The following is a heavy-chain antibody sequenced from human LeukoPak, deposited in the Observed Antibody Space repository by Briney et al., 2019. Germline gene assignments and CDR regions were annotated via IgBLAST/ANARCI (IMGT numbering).Heavy chain of an antibody. J-gene: IGHJ5*02. V-gene: IGHV2-5*01. D-gene: IGHD3-22*01. CDR1: GFSLSTSGVG. CDR3: AHRLNYYDSSGYPVDWFDP. CDR2: IYWNDDK. Sequence: SGPTLVKPTQTLTLTCTFSGFSLSTSGVGVGWIRQPPGKALEWLALIYWNDDKRYSPSLKSRLTITKDTSKNQVVLTMTNMDPVDTATYYCAHRLNYYDSSGYPVDWFDPWGQGTPVTVSS.